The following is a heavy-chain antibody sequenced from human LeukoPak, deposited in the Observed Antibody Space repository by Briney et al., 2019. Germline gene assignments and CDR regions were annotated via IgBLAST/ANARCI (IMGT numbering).Heavy chain of an antibody. Sequence: SETLSLTCTVSGGSITSSSYYWDWIRQPPGEGLEWIGTIYYSGRTYYNPSLKSRVSISVDTSKNQFSLKLSSVTAADTAVYYCARQGSGWTIYYFDYWGLGTLVTVSS. CDR1: GGSITSSSYY. CDR3: ARQGSGWTIYYFDY. D-gene: IGHD6-19*01. CDR2: IYYSGRT. V-gene: IGHV4-39*01. J-gene: IGHJ4*02.